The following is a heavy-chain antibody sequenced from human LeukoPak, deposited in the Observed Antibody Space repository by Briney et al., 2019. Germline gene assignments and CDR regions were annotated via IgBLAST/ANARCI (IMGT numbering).Heavy chain of an antibody. CDR1: GDSVSSNSAA. CDR2: TYYRSKWYN. J-gene: IGHJ3*02. V-gene: IGHV6-1*01. CDR3: ARDPNPDDYGGKGSAFDI. D-gene: IGHD4-23*01. Sequence: SQTLSLTRAISGDSVSSNSAAWNWIRQSPSRGLEWLGRTYYRSKWYNDYAVSVKSRITINPDTSKNQFSLQLNSVTPEDTAVYYCARDPNPDDYGGKGSAFDIWGQGTMVTVSS.